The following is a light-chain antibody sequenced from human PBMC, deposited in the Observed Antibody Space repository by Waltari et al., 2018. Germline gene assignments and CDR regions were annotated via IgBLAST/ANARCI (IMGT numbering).Light chain of an antibody. CDR2: ANY. CDR3: ATWDDSLNGRV. V-gene: IGLV1-44*01. J-gene: IGLJ3*02. Sequence: QSVLTQPPLASGTPGQRVTISCSGKSSNIGMNPVTWYQQLPGTAPKLLIYANYHRPSGVPDRFSASKSDTSASLAISGLQSEDEADYFCATWDDSLNGRVFGGGTKLAVL. CDR1: SSNIGMNP.